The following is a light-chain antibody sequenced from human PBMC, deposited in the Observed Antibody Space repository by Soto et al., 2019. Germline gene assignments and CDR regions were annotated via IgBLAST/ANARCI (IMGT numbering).Light chain of an antibody. V-gene: IGKV1-5*01. CDR2: DAS. Sequence: DIQMTQSPSTLSASVGDRVTVTCRASQSISSWLAWYQQKPGEAPKLLIFDASGLESGAPSRFSGSGSGTKFTLTIASLQPDDFATYYCQQYDNFSLTFGPGTKVDIK. CDR1: QSISSW. CDR3: QQYDNFSLT. J-gene: IGKJ1*01.